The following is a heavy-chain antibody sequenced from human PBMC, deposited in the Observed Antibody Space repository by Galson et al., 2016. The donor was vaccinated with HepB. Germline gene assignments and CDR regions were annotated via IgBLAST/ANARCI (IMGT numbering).Heavy chain of an antibody. V-gene: IGHV5-10-1*04. CDR1: GYRFTNYW. CDR2: IDLSDSYT. D-gene: IGHD4-11*01. J-gene: IGHJ4*02. Sequence: QSGAEVKKPGESLRISCKGSGYRFTNYWINWVRQMPGKGLEWMGRIDLSDSYTNYSPSFQGQVTISADKSINTAYLQWSSLRASDTAMYYCARHIIEYSDFDPTLSFDYWGQGTLVTVSS. CDR3: ARHIIEYSDFDPTLSFDY.